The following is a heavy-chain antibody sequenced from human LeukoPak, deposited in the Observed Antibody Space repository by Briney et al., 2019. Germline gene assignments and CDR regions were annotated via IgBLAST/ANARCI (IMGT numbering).Heavy chain of an antibody. CDR1: GYTLTGYY. CDR2: INPNSGGT. V-gene: IGHV1-2*02. CDR3: AKVVSASGNV. Sequence: ASVKVSRKASGYTLTGYYIHWVRQAPGQRLEWVGWINPNSGGTNYAQKFQGRVTMTRDTSISTAYMELSRLRSDDTAVYYCAKVVSASGNVWGQGTTVTVSS. J-gene: IGHJ6*02. D-gene: IGHD3-3*02.